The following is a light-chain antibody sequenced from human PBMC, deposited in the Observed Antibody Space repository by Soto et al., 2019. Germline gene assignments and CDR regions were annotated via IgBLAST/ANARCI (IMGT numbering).Light chain of an antibody. Sequence: QSVLTQPPSVSGAPGQRVTISCTGSSSNIGAGYDVHWYQQLPGTAPKLLIFGNSNRPSGVPDRFSGSKSGTSAALAITGPQAGAEADYHCPSGNSGLSTVVFCGWPKLNVL. CDR3: PSGNSGLSTVV. J-gene: IGLJ2*01. V-gene: IGLV1-40*01. CDR1: SSNIGAGYD. CDR2: GNS.